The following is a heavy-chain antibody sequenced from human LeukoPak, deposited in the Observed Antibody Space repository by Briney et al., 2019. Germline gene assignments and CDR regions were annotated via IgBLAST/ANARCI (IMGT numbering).Heavy chain of an antibody. CDR1: GDSVSINSAA. J-gene: IGHJ4*02. D-gene: IGHD6-19*01. CDR3: ARGPQWLDTTSFDY. CDR2: TYYRAKWYN. V-gene: IGHV6-1*01. Sequence: SPTLSLTFAISGDSVSINSAAWNWVRQSPSRGLEWLGRTYYRAKWYNDYAVFVKSRITINPDTSKNQFSLQLNSVTPEDTAVYYCARGPQWLDTTSFDYWGQGTLVTVSS.